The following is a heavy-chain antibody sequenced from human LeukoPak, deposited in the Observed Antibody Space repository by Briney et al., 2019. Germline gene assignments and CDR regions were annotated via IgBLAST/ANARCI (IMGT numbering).Heavy chain of an antibody. CDR2: MNIDGSEK. CDR1: GFTFSGSG. CDR3: ARDPVEWELLLDY. J-gene: IGHJ4*02. D-gene: IGHD1-26*01. V-gene: IGHV3-7*01. Sequence: GGPLSFSCAASGFTFSGSGLAWFGKAQGNRLDWVANMNIDGSEKYYADSAKGRFTISRDNARNSVYLQMNSLRVEDTAVYYCARDPVEWELLLDYWGQGTLVTVSS.